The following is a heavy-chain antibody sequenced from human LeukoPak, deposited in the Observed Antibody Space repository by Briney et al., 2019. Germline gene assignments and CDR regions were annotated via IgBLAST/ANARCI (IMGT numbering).Heavy chain of an antibody. Sequence: ASVKVSCKASGYTFTDYYMHWVRQAPGQGLEWMGWINVNRGGTNYAQRCQGRVTMTRDTSITTAYMELSRLESDDTAVYYCARRYCSSTSCYYFDYWGQGTLVTVSS. CDR1: GYTFTDYY. CDR3: ARRYCSSTSCYYFDY. D-gene: IGHD2-2*01. V-gene: IGHV1-2*02. J-gene: IGHJ4*02. CDR2: INVNRGGT.